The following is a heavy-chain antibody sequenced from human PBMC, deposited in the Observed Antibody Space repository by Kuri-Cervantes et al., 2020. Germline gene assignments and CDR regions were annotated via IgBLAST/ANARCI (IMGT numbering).Heavy chain of an antibody. CDR1: GFTFSSYS. D-gene: IGHD3-22*01. V-gene: IGHV3-48*02. J-gene: IGHJ4*02. CDR2: ISYSGNTI. CDR3: ARDRTDGDSSGYRDYFDY. Sequence: GESLKISCAASGFTFSSYSMNWVRQAPGKGLEWISYISYSGNTIHYADSVKGRFTISRDSAKNSLFLQMNSLRDEDTAVYYCARDRTDGDSSGYRDYFDYWGQGTLVTVSS.